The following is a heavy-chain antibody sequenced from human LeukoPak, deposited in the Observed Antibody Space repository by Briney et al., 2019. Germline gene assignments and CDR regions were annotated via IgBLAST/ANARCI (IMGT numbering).Heavy chain of an antibody. CDR1: GGSISSSSYY. V-gene: IGHV4-39*01. Sequence: SETLSLTCTVSGGSISSSSYYWGWIRQPPGKGPEWIGSIYYSGSTYYNPSLKSRVTISVDTSKNQFSLKLSSVTAADTAVYYCARHARGLLWFGEFDYWGQGTLVTVSS. D-gene: IGHD3-10*01. CDR3: ARHARGLLWFGEFDY. CDR2: IYYSGST. J-gene: IGHJ4*02.